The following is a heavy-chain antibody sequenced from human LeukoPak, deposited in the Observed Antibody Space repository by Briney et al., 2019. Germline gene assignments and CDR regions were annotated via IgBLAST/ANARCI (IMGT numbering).Heavy chain of an antibody. J-gene: IGHJ4*02. V-gene: IGHV3-15*01. Sequence: GSLILSCAASGFSFKNVWMSWVRQAPGKGLEWVGRIKSKTHGGTTDYAAAVKGRFTISRDDSKSTLYLQMNSLKTEDTALYYCTTWNYDILTGYSIWGQGTLVTVSS. CDR2: IKSKTHGGTT. CDR3: TTWNYDILTGYSI. D-gene: IGHD3-9*01. CDR1: GFSFKNVW.